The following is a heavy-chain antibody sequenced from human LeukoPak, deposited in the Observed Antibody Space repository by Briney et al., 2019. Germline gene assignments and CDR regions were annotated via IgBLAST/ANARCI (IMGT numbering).Heavy chain of an antibody. D-gene: IGHD6-13*01. V-gene: IGHV1-8*01. CDR1: GYTFTSSD. Sequence: ASVKVSCKASGYTFTSSDINWLRQATGQGPEWMGWLNPNSGKTGYAQKFQGRVTLTHDTATSTAYMELSNLRFEDTAVYYCARGRSGLAAAGTYDFSSQGTLITVSS. J-gene: IGHJ4*02. CDR2: LNPNSGKT. CDR3: ARGRSGLAAAGTYDF.